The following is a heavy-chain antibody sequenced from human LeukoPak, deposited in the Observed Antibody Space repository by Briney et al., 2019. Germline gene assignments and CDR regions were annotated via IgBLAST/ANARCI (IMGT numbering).Heavy chain of an antibody. Sequence: SETLSLTCTVSGGSISTGNYYWGWVRQPPGEGLEWIGYMFYSGRTYYSPSLDSRVSISLDTSRNQFSLKLNSVTAADTAVYYCAKSNGYRLIAIWGQGTMVTVSS. J-gene: IGHJ3*02. CDR3: AKSNGYRLIAI. D-gene: IGHD5-12*01. CDR1: GGSISTGNYY. V-gene: IGHV4-39*07. CDR2: MFYSGRT.